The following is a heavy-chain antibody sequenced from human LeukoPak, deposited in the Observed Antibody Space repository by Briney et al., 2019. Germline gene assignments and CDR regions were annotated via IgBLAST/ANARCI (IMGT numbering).Heavy chain of an antibody. CDR3: ANEIRPNDY. D-gene: IGHD4-17*01. V-gene: IGHV3-30-3*02. CDR2: ISYDGSNK. CDR1: GFTFSSYA. J-gene: IGHJ4*02. Sequence: GGSLRLSCAASGFTFSSYAMHWVRQAPGKGLEWVAVISYDGSNKYYADSVKGRFTISRDNSKNTLYLQMNNLRADDTAVYYCANEIRPNDYWGQGTLVTVSS.